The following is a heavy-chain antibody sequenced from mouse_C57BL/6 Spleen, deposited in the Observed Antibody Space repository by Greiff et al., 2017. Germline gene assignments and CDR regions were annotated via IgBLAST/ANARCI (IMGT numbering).Heavy chain of an antibody. CDR2: IHPNSGST. D-gene: IGHD1-1*01. Sequence: QVQLQQPGAELVKPGASVKLSCKASGYTFTSYWMHWVKQRPGQGLEWIGMIHPNSGSTNYNEKFKSKPTLTVDKSSSTAYMQLSSLTSEDSAVYYCARNYGSSLYYAMDYWGQGTSVTVSS. V-gene: IGHV1-64*01. CDR3: ARNYGSSLYYAMDY. J-gene: IGHJ4*01. CDR1: GYTFTSYW.